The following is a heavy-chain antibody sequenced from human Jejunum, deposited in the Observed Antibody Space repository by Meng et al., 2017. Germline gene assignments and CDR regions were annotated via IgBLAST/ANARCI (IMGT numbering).Heavy chain of an antibody. CDR3: ATLCGGNCYSDY. CDR2: INTGNGNT. V-gene: IGHV1-3*04. Sequence: QVQLVQSGAEVRKPGASVKVSCKASGYTFTSNAMHWVRQAPGQRLEWLGWINTGNGNTKYSEKLQGRVTITMDTSASTAYMELSSLRSEDTAIYYCATLCGGNCYSDYWGQGTLVTVSS. J-gene: IGHJ4*02. CDR1: GYTFTSNA. D-gene: IGHD2-21*02.